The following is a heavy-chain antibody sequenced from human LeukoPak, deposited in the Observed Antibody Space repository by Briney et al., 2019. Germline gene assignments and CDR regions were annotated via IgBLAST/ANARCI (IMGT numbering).Heavy chain of an antibody. V-gene: IGHV4-39*01. D-gene: IGHD5-12*01. CDR2: IYCSGST. CDR1: GGSISSSSYY. CDR3: ARHKTGYSGYGDAFDI. Sequence: SETLSLTCTVSGGSISSSSYYWGWIRQPPGKGLEWIGSIYCSGSTYYNPSLKSRVTISVDTSKNQFSLKLSSVTAAGTAVYYCARHKTGYSGYGDAFDIWGQGTMVTVSS. J-gene: IGHJ3*02.